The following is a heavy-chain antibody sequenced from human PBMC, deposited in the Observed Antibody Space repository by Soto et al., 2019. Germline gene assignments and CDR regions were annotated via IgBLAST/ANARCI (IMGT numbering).Heavy chain of an antibody. CDR1: GGTFSSYA. V-gene: IGHV1-69*13. Sequence: EASVKVSCKASGGTFSSYAISWVRQAPGQGLEWMGGIIPIFGTANYAQKFQGRVTITADESTSTAYMELSSLRSEDTAVYYCARSSIAARPYSGYDSPFDYWGQGTQVTVSS. D-gene: IGHD6-6*01. J-gene: IGHJ4*02. CDR3: ARSSIAARPYSGYDSPFDY. CDR2: IIPIFGTA.